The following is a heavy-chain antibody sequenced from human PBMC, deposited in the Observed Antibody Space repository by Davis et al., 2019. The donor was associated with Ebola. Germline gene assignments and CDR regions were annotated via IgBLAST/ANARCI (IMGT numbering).Heavy chain of an antibody. V-gene: IGHV1-69*04. CDR3: AREGVRFLEWLLSYYYVMDV. Sequence: AASVKASCKASGGTFSSYAISWVRQAPGQGLEWMGRIIPILGIANYAQKFQGRVTITADKSTSTAYMELSSLRSEDTAVYYCAREGVRFLEWLLSYYYVMDVWGQGTTVTVSS. D-gene: IGHD3-3*01. CDR1: GGTFSSYA. CDR2: IIPILGIA. J-gene: IGHJ6*02.